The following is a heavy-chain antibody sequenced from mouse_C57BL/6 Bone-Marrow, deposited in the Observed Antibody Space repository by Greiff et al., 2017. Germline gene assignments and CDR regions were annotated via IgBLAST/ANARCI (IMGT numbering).Heavy chain of an antibody. CDR1: GFSLTSYG. CDR2: IWGDGST. J-gene: IGHJ3*01. V-gene: IGHV2-3*01. CDR3: AKPEGDYYGTRFAY. Sequence: VKLVESGPGLVAPSQSLSITCTVSGFSLTSYGVSWVRQPPGKGLEWLGVIWGDGSTNYHSALISRLSISKDNSKSQVFLKLNSLQTDDTATYYCAKPEGDYYGTRFAYWGQGTLVTVSA. D-gene: IGHD1-1*01.